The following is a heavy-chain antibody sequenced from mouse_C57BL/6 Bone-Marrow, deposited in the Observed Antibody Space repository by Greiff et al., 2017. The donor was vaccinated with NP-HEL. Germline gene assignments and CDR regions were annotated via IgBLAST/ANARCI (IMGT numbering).Heavy chain of an antibody. V-gene: IGHV1-15*01. CDR3: TNSNYVDDAMEY. J-gene: IGHJ4*01. D-gene: IGHD2-5*01. CDR2: IDPETGGT. Sequence: VQLQQPGAELVRPGASVTLSCKASGYTFTSYEMHWVKQTPVHGLEWIGTIDPETGGTAYNEKFKGKATLTVDNSSSTAYMQLRSLTAEDSAVSYGTNSNYVDDAMEYWGHGRAVTVS. CDR1: GYTFTSYE.